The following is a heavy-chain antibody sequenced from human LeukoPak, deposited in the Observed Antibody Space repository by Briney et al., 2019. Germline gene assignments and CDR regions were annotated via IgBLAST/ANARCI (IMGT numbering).Heavy chain of an antibody. D-gene: IGHD2/OR15-2a*01. CDR2: ISYDGSNK. V-gene: IGHV3-30-3*01. CDR3: ASLTLPDY. J-gene: IGHJ4*02. Sequence: PGRSLRLSCAASGFTFSSYAVHWVRQAPGKGLEWVAVISYDGSNKYYADSVKGRFTISRDNSKNTLYLQMNSLRAEDTAVYYCASLTLPDYWGQGTLVTVSS. CDR1: GFTFSSYA.